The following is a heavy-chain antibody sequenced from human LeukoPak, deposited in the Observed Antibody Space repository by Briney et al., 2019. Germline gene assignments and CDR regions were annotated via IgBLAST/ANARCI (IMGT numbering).Heavy chain of an antibody. V-gene: IGHV1-46*01. Sequence: ASVKVSCKASGYTFTSYYMHWVRQAPGQGLEWMGIINPSGGSTSYAQKFQGRVTMTRDMSTSTVYMELSSLRSEDTAVYYCARDSNRYGDPWANETDWGQGTLVTVSS. J-gene: IGHJ4*02. CDR2: INPSGGST. CDR3: ARDSNRYGDPWANETD. CDR1: GYTFTSYY. D-gene: IGHD4-17*01.